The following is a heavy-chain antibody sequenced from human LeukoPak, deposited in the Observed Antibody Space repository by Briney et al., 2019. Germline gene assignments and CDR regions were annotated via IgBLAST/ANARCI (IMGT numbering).Heavy chain of an antibody. CDR1: GYTFTSYG. CDR2: ISGYNGNT. D-gene: IGHD2-15*01. CDR3: ARATGSGGSSQVPKY. Sequence: ASVKVSCKASGYTFTSYGISWVRQAPGQGLEWMGWISGYNGNTNYAQKLQGRVTMTTDTSTSTDYMELRGLRSDDTAVYYCARATGSGGSSQVPKYWGQGTLVTVSS. J-gene: IGHJ4*02. V-gene: IGHV1-18*01.